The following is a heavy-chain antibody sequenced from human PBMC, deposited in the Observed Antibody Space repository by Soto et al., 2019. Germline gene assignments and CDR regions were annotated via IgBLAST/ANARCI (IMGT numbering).Heavy chain of an antibody. CDR3: ARGYSRRWDYYYYGMDV. CDR1: GGTFSSYA. Sequence: QVQLVQSGAEVKKPGSSVKVSCKASGGTFSSYAISWVRQAPGQGLEWMGGIIPIFGTANYAQKFQGRVTITADESTSTADMELSSLRSEDTAVYYCARGYSRRWDYYYYGMDVWGQGTTVTVSS. CDR2: IIPIFGTA. V-gene: IGHV1-69*01. J-gene: IGHJ6*02. D-gene: IGHD6-13*01.